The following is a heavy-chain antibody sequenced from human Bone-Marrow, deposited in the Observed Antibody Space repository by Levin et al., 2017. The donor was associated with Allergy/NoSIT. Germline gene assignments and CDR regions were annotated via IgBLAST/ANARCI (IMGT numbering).Heavy chain of an antibody. J-gene: IGHJ4*02. CDR2: ILNDGSSK. V-gene: IGHV3-30*18. CDR3: AKDQEKLALGY. CDR1: GFNFSAYG. Sequence: GESLKISCAVSGFNFSAYGFHWVRQAPGKGLEWVAVILNDGSSKYYADSVRGRFSISRGNFKNTLYLQMNSLRPEDTAVYYCAKDQEKLALGYWGQGTLVTVSS.